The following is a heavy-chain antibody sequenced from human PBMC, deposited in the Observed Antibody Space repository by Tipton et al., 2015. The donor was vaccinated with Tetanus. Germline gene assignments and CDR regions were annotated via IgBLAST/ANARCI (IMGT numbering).Heavy chain of an antibody. J-gene: IGHJ4*02. Sequence: LRLSCTVSGGSISSGDYYWSWIRQPPGKGLEWIGYIYYSGSTYYNPSLKNRVTISVDTSKNQFSLKLSSVTAADTAVYYCAREDVLGLTTVTTLGDYWGQGTLVTVSS. CDR2: IYYSGST. CDR1: GGSISSGDYY. V-gene: IGHV4-30-4*01. CDR3: AREDVLGLTTVTTLGDY. D-gene: IGHD4-17*01.